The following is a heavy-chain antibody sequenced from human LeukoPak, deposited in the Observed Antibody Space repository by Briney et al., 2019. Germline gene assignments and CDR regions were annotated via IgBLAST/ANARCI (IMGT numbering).Heavy chain of an antibody. V-gene: IGHV1-69*05. CDR3: ARDIYDYGHKPTNWFDP. CDR1: GGTFSSYA. CDR2: IIPIFGTA. J-gene: IGHJ5*02. Sequence: GASVKVSCKASGGTFSSYAISWVRQAPGQGLEWMGGIIPIFGTANYAQKFQGRVTITTDESTSTAYMELSSLRSEDTAVYYCARDIYDYGHKPTNWFDPWGQGTLVTVSS. D-gene: IGHD4-17*01.